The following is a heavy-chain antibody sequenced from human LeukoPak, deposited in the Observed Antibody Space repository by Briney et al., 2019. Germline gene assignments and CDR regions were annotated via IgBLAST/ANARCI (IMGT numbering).Heavy chain of an antibody. J-gene: IGHJ4*02. CDR3: AKENPDSSGNLPDY. CDR2: IRYDGSNK. D-gene: IGHD3-22*01. V-gene: IGHV3-30*02. Sequence: GGSLRLSCAASGFTFSSYGMHWVRQAPGKGLEWVAFIRYDGSNKYYADSVKGRFTISRDNSKNTLYLQMNSLRAEDTAVYYCAKENPDSSGNLPDYWGQGTLVTVSS. CDR1: GFTFSSYG.